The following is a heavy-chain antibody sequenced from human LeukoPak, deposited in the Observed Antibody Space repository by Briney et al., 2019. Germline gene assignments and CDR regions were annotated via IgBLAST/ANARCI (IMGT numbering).Heavy chain of an antibody. CDR2: INPNSGGT. CDR3: ARDSDGLLWFGETPPDAFDI. D-gene: IGHD3-10*01. J-gene: IGHJ3*02. V-gene: IGHV1-2*06. CDR1: GYTFTGYY. Sequence: ASVKVSCKASGYTFTGYYMHWVRQAPGQGLEWMGRINPNSGGTNYAQKFQGRVTMTRDTSISTAYMELSRLRSDDTAVYYCARDSDGLLWFGETPPDAFDIWGKGKRVTVSS.